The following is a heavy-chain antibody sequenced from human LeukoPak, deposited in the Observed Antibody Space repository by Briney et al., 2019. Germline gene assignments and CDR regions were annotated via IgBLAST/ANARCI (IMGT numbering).Heavy chain of an antibody. D-gene: IGHD1-1*01. V-gene: IGHV4-59*01. CDR3: GRWNEGWDH. J-gene: IGHJ4*02. CDR1: GGSISGFY. Sequence: SETLSLTCTVSGGSISGFYWDWLRQPPGKGLEWLGYIYYTGLTNYNPSLGSRITMSVDTSKNQLSLKLGSVTAADTAVYYCGRWNEGWDHLGQGTLVTVSS. CDR2: IYYTGLT.